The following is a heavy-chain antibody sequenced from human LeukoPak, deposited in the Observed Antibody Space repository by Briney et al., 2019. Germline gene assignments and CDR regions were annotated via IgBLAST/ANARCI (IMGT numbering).Heavy chain of an antibody. CDR1: GDSVSSNSAA. V-gene: IGHV6-1*01. J-gene: IGHJ4*02. D-gene: IGHD2-15*01. CDR2: THYRSKWYN. Sequence: SQTVSLTCAISGDSVSSNSAAWNWIRQSPSRGLEWLGRTHYRSKWYNDHAVSVKSRITINPDTSKNQFSLQLNSVTPEDTAVYYCGRGSGEALDYWGQGTLVTVPS. CDR3: GRGSGEALDY.